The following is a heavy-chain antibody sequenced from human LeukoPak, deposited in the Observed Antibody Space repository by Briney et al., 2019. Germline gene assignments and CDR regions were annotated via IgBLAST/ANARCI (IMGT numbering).Heavy chain of an antibody. Sequence: SETLSLTCTVSGGSVSSGSYYWIWVRQPPGKGLEWIGYVYYGRSTNYNPSLKSRVTISADASKHQFSLKLSSVTAADTAVYYCAREPSYFDCWGQGTLVTVSS. CDR3: AREPSYFDC. V-gene: IGHV4-61*01. J-gene: IGHJ4*02. CDR1: GGSVSSGSYY. CDR2: VYYGRST.